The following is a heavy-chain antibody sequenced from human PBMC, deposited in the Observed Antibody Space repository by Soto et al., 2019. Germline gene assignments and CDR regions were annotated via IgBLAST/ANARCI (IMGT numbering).Heavy chain of an antibody. CDR2: IYYSGST. Sequence: SETLSLTCTVSGGSISSYYWSWIRQPPGKGLEWIGYIYYSGSTNYNPSLKSRVTISVDTSKNQFSLKLSSVTAADTAVYYCARSGYSSGWQEFDYWGQGTLVTVSS. CDR3: ARSGYSSGWQEFDY. CDR1: GGSISSYY. J-gene: IGHJ4*02. V-gene: IGHV4-59*08. D-gene: IGHD6-19*01.